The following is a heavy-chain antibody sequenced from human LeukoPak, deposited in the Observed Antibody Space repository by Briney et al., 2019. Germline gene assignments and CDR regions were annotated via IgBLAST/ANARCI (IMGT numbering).Heavy chain of an antibody. V-gene: IGHV3-7*01. CDR1: GFTFSSYW. Sequence: GGSLRLSCAASGFTFSSYWMSWVRQAPGKGLEWVANIKQDGSEKYYVDSVKGRFTISRDNAKNSLYLQMNSLRAEDTAVYYCARVRDGYIKNGWGFYYYYMDVWGKGTTVTVSS. D-gene: IGHD5-24*01. CDR3: ARVRDGYIKNGWGFYYYYMDV. CDR2: IKQDGSEK. J-gene: IGHJ6*03.